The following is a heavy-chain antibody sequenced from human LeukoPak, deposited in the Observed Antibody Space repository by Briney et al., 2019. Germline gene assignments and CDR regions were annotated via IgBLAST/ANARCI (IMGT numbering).Heavy chain of an antibody. Sequence: TGRSLRLSCAASGFTFSSYAMHWVRQAPGKGLEWVSYISSSSSTIYYADSVKGRFTISRDNAKNSLYLQMNSLRAEDTAVYYCARDVWGYSGYGLDYWGQGTLVTVSS. CDR2: ISSSSSTI. J-gene: IGHJ4*02. CDR3: ARDVWGYSGYGLDY. D-gene: IGHD5-12*01. V-gene: IGHV3-48*01. CDR1: GFTFSSYA.